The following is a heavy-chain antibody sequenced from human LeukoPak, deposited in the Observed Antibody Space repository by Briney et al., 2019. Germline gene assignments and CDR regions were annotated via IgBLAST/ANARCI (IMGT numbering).Heavy chain of an antibody. CDR3: ARDLRGYGYRGFDY. CDR2: ISYDGSNK. V-gene: IGHV3-30-3*01. D-gene: IGHD2-8*01. CDR1: GFTFSSYA. J-gene: IGHJ4*02. Sequence: GGSLRLSCAASGFTFSSYAMHWVRQAPGKGLEWVAVISYDGSNKYYADSVKGRFTISRDNSKNTLYLQMNSLRAEDTAVYYCARDLRGYGYRGFDYWGQGTLVTVSS.